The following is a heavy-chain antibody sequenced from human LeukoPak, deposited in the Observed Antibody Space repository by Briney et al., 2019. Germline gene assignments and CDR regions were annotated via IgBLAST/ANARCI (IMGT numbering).Heavy chain of an antibody. J-gene: IGHJ4*02. D-gene: IGHD6-19*01. CDR3: ARVPRIIAVAGSARDPFDY. Sequence: ASVKVSCEASGYTFTSYYMHWVRQAPGQGLEWMGIINPSGGSTSYAQKFQGRVTMTRDTSTSTVYMELSSLRSEDTAVYYCARVPRIIAVAGSARDPFDYWGQGTLVTVSS. CDR1: GYTFTSYY. CDR2: INPSGGST. V-gene: IGHV1-46*01.